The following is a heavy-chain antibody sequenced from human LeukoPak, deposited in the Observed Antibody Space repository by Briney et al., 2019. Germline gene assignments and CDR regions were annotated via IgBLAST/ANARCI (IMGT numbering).Heavy chain of an antibody. CDR3: ARTITIFGVVTYDY. Sequence: PSETLSLTCAVYGGSFSGYYWSWIRQPPGKGLEWIGEINHSGSTNYNPSLKSRGTISVDTSKNQFSLKLSSVTAADTAVYYCARTITIFGVVTYDYWGQGTLVTVSS. J-gene: IGHJ4*02. D-gene: IGHD3-3*01. CDR2: INHSGST. CDR1: GGSFSGYY. V-gene: IGHV4-34*01.